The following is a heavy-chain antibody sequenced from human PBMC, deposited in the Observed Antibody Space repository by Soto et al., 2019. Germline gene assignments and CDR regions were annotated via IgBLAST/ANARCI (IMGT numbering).Heavy chain of an antibody. D-gene: IGHD3-10*01. Sequence: PSGTLSLTCSVPGDSISSNNWSWIRQPPGKGLEWIGYIYYSGSTNYNPSLKSRVTISVDRSKKQFSLKLRSVTAADTAVYYCARDLIRGWFDPWGQGTLVTVS. CDR1: GDSISSNN. V-gene: IGHV4-59*01. CDR2: IYYSGST. CDR3: ARDLIRGWFDP. J-gene: IGHJ5*02.